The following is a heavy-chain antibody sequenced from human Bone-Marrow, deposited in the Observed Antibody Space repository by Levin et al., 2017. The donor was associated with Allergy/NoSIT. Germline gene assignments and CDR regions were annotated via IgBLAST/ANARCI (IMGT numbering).Heavy chain of an antibody. J-gene: IGHJ6*03. CDR3: ARTASLYPYFYYYMVV. V-gene: IGHV5-51*01. CDR2: IFPGDSDT. Sequence: ASVKVSCEGAGYKFTGNWIAWVRQMPGKGLEWMGIIFPGDSDTRYNPSFEGQVTISADKATSNVYLQWSSLKASDTAMYFCARTASLYPYFYYYMVVWGKGTAVTVSS. CDR1: GYKFTGNW. D-gene: IGHD2/OR15-2a*01.